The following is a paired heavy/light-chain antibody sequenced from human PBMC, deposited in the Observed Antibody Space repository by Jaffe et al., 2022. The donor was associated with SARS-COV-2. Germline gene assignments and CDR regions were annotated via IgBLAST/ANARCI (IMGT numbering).Light chain of an antibody. Sequence: QPVLTQSPSASASLGASVKLTCTLSSGHSSYAIAWHQQQPEKGPRYLMKLNSDGSHIKGDGIPDRFSGSSSGAERYLTISSLQSEDEADYYCQTWGTGIWVFGGGTKLTVL. CDR1: SGHSSYA. CDR3: QTWGTGIWV. CDR2: LNSDGSH. J-gene: IGLJ3*02. V-gene: IGLV4-69*01.
Heavy chain of an antibody. J-gene: IGHJ4*02. V-gene: IGHV3-7*01. CDR3: ATSPRMWTPPIDF. CDR2: IKEDGSEK. CDR1: GFTFSRYW. Sequence: EVQLVESGGGLVQPGGSLRLSCAASGFTFSRYWISWVRQAPGKGLEWVANIKEDGSEKYYVDSVKGRFTISRDNGKNSLYLQMNSLRAEDTAVYYCATSPRMWTPPIDFWGQGTLVTVSS. D-gene: IGHD2-21*01.